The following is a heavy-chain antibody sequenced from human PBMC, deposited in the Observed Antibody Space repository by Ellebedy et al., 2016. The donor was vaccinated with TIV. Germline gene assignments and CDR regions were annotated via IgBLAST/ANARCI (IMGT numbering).Heavy chain of an antibody. D-gene: IGHD6-13*01. CDR1: GFTFGCCA. J-gene: IGHJ4*02. Sequence: GESLKISCAASGFTFGCCAMSWVRQAPGKGLEWVSVISNGGDTTYADSVKGRFTISRDNSKNTLYLQMNSLRADYTAIYYCAKLGGVLSWYADYWGLGTLVTVSS. CDR3: AKLGGVLSWYADY. V-gene: IGHV3-23*01. CDR2: ISNGGDTT.